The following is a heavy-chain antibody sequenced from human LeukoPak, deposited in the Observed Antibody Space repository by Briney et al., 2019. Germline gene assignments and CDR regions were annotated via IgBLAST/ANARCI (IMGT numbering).Heavy chain of an antibody. Sequence: PGGSLRHSCAASGFIFSSYAMSWVRQAPGKGLEWVSTVSGSGGTTYYVDSVKGRFTISRDNSKNTLYLQMNSLRAEDTAVYYCAKGPMVITNNWFDPWGQGTQVTVSS. CDR2: VSGSGGTT. CDR1: GFIFSSYA. J-gene: IGHJ5*02. D-gene: IGHD3-22*01. CDR3: AKGPMVITNNWFDP. V-gene: IGHV3-23*01.